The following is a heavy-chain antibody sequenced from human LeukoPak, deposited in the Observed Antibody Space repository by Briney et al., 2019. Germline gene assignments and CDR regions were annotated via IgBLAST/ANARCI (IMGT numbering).Heavy chain of an antibody. CDR2: TRKKANSYTT. CDR3: ARVMSVDTAVLDY. CDR1: GFTFSDHY. V-gene: IGHV3-72*01. Sequence: PGGSPRLSCAASGFTFSDHYMDWVRQAPGKGLEWIGRTRKKANSYTTEYAASVKGRFTISRDDSKNSLYLQMNSLETEDTAVYYCARVMSVDTAVLDYWGQGTLVTVSS. J-gene: IGHJ4*02. D-gene: IGHD5-18*01.